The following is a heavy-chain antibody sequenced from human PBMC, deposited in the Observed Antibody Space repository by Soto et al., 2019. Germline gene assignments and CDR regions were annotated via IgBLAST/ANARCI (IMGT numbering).Heavy chain of an antibody. D-gene: IGHD1-26*01. V-gene: IGHV4-59*01. Sequence: EIXSLTYPVWCVCLRSYYWVCIGQPPGKGLEWIGYIFYSGSTNYKPSLKSRVTISVETSRNQFSLKLSSVTAADTAVYYCARGVGATPNFDYWAQGTLVTVPS. CDR2: IFYSGST. J-gene: IGHJ4*01. CDR3: ARGVGATPNFDY. CDR1: CVCLRSYY.